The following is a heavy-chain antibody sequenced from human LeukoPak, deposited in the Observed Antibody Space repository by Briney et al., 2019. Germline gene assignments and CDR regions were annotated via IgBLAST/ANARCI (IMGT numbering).Heavy chain of an antibody. CDR1: GFTVSSNY. Sequence: GGSLRPSCAASGFTVSSNYMSWVRQAPGKGLEWVSVIYSGGSTYYADSVKGRFTISRDNSKNTLYLQMNSLRAEDTAVYYCARVDGSGSYFYYYYGMDVWGQGTTVTVSS. CDR3: ARVDGSGSYFYYYYGMDV. CDR2: IYSGGST. J-gene: IGHJ6*02. D-gene: IGHD3-10*01. V-gene: IGHV3-53*01.